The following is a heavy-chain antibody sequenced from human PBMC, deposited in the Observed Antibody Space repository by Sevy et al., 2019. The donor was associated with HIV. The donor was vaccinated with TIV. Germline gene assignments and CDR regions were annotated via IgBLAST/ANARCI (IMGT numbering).Heavy chain of an antibody. V-gene: IGHV3-15*01. CDR2: IKSQTDGGTT. CDR1: AFTFSDAW. J-gene: IGHJ4*02. CDR3: STDLPLQSSAFNY. Sequence: GGSLRLSCAASAFTFSDAWMSWVRQAPGKGQEWVGHIKSQTDGGTTAYAAPVKGRFTISRGNSENPLYLQMNSLKTEDTSGYCCSTDLPLQSSAFNYWGQGTAVTVSS. D-gene: IGHD4-4*01.